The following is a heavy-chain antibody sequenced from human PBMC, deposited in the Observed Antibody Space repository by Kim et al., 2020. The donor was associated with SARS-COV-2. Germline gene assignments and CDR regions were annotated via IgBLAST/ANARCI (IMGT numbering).Heavy chain of an antibody. J-gene: IGHJ6*02. D-gene: IGHD3-3*01. CDR3: ARGRRTYYDFWSPPTYYGMDV. CDR1: GGSFSGYY. Sequence: SETLSLTCAVYGGSFSGYYWSWIRQPPGKGLEWIGEINHSGSTNYNPSLKSRVTISVDTSKNQFSLKLSSVTAADTAVYYCARGRRTYYDFWSPPTYYGMDVWGQGTTVTVSS. V-gene: IGHV4-34*01. CDR2: INHSGST.